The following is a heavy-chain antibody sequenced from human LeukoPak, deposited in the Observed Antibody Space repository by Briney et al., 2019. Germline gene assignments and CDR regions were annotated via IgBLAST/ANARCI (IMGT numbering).Heavy chain of an antibody. CDR1: GGSISSGGYY. J-gene: IGHJ4*02. CDR3: ARELAGCSSTSCYTHFDY. D-gene: IGHD2-2*02. Sequence: SQTLSLTCTVSGGSISSGGYYWSWIRQHPGKGLEWIGYIYYSGSTYYNPSLKSRVTISVDTSKNQFSLKLSSVTAADTAVYYRARELAGCSSTSCYTHFDYWGQGTLVTVSS. V-gene: IGHV4-31*03. CDR2: IYYSGST.